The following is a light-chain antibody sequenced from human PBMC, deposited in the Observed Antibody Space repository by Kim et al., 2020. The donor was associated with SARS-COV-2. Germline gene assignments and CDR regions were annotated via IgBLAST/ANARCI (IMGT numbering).Light chain of an antibody. CDR1: SANSGSNT. Sequence: GQRVTISCSGSSANSGSNTVNWYQQFPGTAPQLLIDTDDRRPSGVSDRVSCSKSGTSASLAISALRSEDEADYYCATWDDSLDVWMFGGGTQRTVL. V-gene: IGLV1-44*01. CDR3: ATWDDSLDVWM. J-gene: IGLJ3*02. CDR2: TDD.